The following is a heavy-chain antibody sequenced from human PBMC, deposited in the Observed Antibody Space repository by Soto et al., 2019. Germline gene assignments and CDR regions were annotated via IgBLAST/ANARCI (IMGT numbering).Heavy chain of an antibody. V-gene: IGHV4-34*01. CDR2: INHVGIT. CDR1: GGSFRGFY. J-gene: IGHJ6*02. Sequence: SETLSLTCAVSGGSFRGFYWTWIRQSPGKGLEWLGDINHVGITNYNPSLKSRVSIPVDTSKSQFSLKLSSVTAADTAVYYCARGGRNYYYGMDVWGQGTTVTVSS. CDR3: ARGGRNYYYGMDV.